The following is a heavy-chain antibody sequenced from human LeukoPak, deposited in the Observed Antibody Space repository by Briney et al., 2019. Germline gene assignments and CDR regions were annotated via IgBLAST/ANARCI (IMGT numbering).Heavy chain of an antibody. CDR3: ASGYRSGGSCYGRIDY. J-gene: IGHJ4*02. D-gene: IGHD2-15*01. CDR1: GGSISSYY. V-gene: IGHV4-4*07. Sequence: SETLSLTCTVSGGSISSYYWSWIRQPAGKGPEWIGRIYTSGSTNYNPSLKSRVTMSVDTSKNQFSLKLSSVTAADTAVYYCASGYRSGGSCYGRIDYWGQGTLVTVSS. CDR2: IYTSGST.